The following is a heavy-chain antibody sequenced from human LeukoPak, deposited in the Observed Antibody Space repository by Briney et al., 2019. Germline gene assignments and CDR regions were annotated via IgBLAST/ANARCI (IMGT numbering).Heavy chain of an antibody. V-gene: IGHV1-46*01. J-gene: IGHJ5*02. CDR1: GYTFTSYY. CDR2: INPSGGST. CDR3: ARDQWVLGLVPAAHNWFDP. Sequence: GASVKVSYKASGYTFTSYYMHWVRQAPGQGLEWMGIINPSGGSTSYAQKFQGRVTMTRDTSTSTVYMELSSLRSEDTAVYYCARDQWVLGLVPAAHNWFDPWGQGTLVTVSS. D-gene: IGHD2-2*01.